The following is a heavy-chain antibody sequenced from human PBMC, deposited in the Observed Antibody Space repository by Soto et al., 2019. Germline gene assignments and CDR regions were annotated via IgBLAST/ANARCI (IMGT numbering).Heavy chain of an antibody. Sequence: GGSLRLSCAASGFTFNKYWMHWVRQVPGKGLEWVSHINTDDSNSHYADSVKGRFTISRDNSRNALDLHMTSLRVEDTAVYYCTRDPELLQGWSAFDVWGQGTMVTVSS. CDR3: TRDPELLQGWSAFDV. D-gene: IGHD6-19*01. J-gene: IGHJ3*01. CDR2: INTDDSNS. V-gene: IGHV3-74*01. CDR1: GFTFNKYW.